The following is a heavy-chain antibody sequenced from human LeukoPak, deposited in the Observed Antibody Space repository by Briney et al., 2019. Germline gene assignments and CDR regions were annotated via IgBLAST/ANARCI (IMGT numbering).Heavy chain of an antibody. Sequence: GGSLRLSCAASGFTFSSYGMSWVRQAPGKGLEWVSAISGSGGSTYYADSVKGRFTISRDNSKNTLYLQMNSLRAEDTAVYYCAKGDGSGRRGYFDYWGQGTLVTVSS. J-gene: IGHJ4*02. D-gene: IGHD3-10*01. CDR2: ISGSGGST. V-gene: IGHV3-23*01. CDR3: AKGDGSGRRGYFDY. CDR1: GFTFSSYG.